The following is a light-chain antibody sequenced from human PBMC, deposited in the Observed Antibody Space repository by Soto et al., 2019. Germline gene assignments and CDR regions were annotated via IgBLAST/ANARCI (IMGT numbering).Light chain of an antibody. CDR3: QQYNSYRT. CDR2: KAS. J-gene: IGKJ1*01. V-gene: IGKV1-5*03. CDR1: QSIDNW. Sequence: DIQMTQSPSTLSASVGYRFTITCRASQSIDNWLAWYQQKPGKAPKLLIYKASTLASGVPSRFSGSGSGTEFTLTINSLQPDDFATYYCQQYNSYRTFGQGTTGDIK.